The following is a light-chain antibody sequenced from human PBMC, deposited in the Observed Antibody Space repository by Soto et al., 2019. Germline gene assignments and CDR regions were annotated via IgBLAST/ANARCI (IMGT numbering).Light chain of an antibody. CDR2: EVS. Sequence: QSVLTQPASVSGSPGQSITISCTGTSSDGGGYNYVSWYQQHPGKAPKLMIYEVSNRPSGVSNRFSGSESGNTASLTISGLQAEDEADYYCSSYTSSSTLYVVFGGGTKLTVL. J-gene: IGLJ2*01. CDR3: SSYTSSSTLYVV. V-gene: IGLV2-14*01. CDR1: SSDGGGYNY.